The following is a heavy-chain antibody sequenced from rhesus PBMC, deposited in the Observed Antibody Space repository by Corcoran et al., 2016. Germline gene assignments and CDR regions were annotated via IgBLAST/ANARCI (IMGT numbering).Heavy chain of an antibody. CDR3: ARGSIAAAGTHYFDY. J-gene: IGHJ4*01. Sequence: QLQLQESGPGLVKPSETLSVTCAVSGGSISSSYWSWIRQAPGKGLEWIGFIYGSVSSTNYNPSLKSRVNLSGDTSKNQLSLKLSSVTTADTAVYYCARGSIAAAGTHYFDYWGQGVLVTVSS. D-gene: IGHD6-25*01. CDR1: GGSISSSY. CDR2: IYGSVSST. V-gene: IGHV4-169*01.